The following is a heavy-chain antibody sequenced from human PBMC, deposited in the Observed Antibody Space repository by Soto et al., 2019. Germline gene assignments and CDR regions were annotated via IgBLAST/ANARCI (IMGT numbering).Heavy chain of an antibody. CDR1: GGSFSGYY. V-gene: IGHV4-34*01. D-gene: IGHD5-12*01. CDR3: ARGGEYSGYDWYYFDY. J-gene: IGHJ4*02. Sequence: SETLSLTCAVYGGSFSGYYWSWIRTPPGKGLEWIGEINHSGSTNYNPSLKSRVTISVDTSKNQFSLKLSSVTAADTAVYYCARGGEYSGYDWYYFDYWGQGTLVTVSS. CDR2: INHSGST.